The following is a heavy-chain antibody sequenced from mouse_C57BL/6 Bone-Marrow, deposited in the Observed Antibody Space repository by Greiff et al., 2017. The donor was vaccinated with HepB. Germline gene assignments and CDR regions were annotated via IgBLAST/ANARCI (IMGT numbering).Heavy chain of an antibody. CDR2: ISSGGDYI. CDR3: TRDDYDEGDYFDY. D-gene: IGHD2-4*01. J-gene: IGHJ2*01. Sequence: EVQVVESGEGLVKPGGSLKLSCAASGFTFSSYAMSWVRQTPEKRLEWVAYISSGGDYIYYADTVKGRFTISRDNARNTLYLQMSSLKSEDTAMYYCTRDDYDEGDYFDYWGQGTTLTVSS. V-gene: IGHV5-9-1*02. CDR1: GFTFSSYA.